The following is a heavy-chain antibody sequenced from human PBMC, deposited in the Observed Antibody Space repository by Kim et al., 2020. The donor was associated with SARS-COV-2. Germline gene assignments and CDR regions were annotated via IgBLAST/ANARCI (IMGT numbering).Heavy chain of an antibody. J-gene: IGHJ6*02. V-gene: IGHV4-59*13. D-gene: IGHD4-17*01. Sequence: SETLSLTCTVSGGSISSYYWSWIRQPPGKGLEWIGYIYYSGSTNYNPSLKSRVTISVDTSKNQFSLKLSSVTAADTAVYYCARAEATVTALFHRSYYYYGMDVWGQGTTVTVSS. CDR1: GGSISSYY. CDR2: IYYSGST. CDR3: ARAEATVTALFHRSYYYYGMDV.